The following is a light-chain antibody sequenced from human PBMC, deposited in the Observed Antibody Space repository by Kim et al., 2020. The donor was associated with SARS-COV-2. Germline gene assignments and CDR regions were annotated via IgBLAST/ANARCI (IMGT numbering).Light chain of an antibody. CDR2: AAS. J-gene: IGKJ1*01. V-gene: IGKV1-27*01. Sequence: ASVGDIVTITCRARQGISNYLAWYQQRPGKVPKLLIYAASTLQSGVPSRFSGSGSGTDFTLTISSLQPEDVAPFYCQKYNRAPWTFGQGTKVDIK. CDR1: QGISNY. CDR3: QKYNRAPWT.